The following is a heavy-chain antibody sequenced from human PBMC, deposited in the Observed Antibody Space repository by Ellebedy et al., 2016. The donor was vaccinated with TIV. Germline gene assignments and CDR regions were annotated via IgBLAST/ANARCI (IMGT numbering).Heavy chain of an antibody. Sequence: GESLKISCAASGFTFSSYWMSWVRQAPGKGLEWVSVIYSGGGTYYADSVKGRFTLSRDNSKNTLYLQMNSLRAEDTAMYYCARPDLDYWGQGTLVSVSS. V-gene: IGHV3-53*01. CDR1: GFTFSSYW. CDR3: ARPDLDY. J-gene: IGHJ4*02. CDR2: IYSGGGT.